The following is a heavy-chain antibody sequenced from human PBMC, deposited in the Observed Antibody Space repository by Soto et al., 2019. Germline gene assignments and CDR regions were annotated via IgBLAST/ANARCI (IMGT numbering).Heavy chain of an antibody. CDR1: GGTFSSYA. CDR3: ARDQPRLRFLEWLPDAFDI. Sequence: ASVKVSCKASGGTFSSYAISWVRQAPGQGLEWMGWISAYNGKTNYAQKLQGRVTMTTDTSTSTAYMELRSLRSDDTAVYYCARDQPRLRFLEWLPDAFDIWGQGTMVTVSS. V-gene: IGHV1-18*01. J-gene: IGHJ3*02. D-gene: IGHD3-3*01. CDR2: ISAYNGKT.